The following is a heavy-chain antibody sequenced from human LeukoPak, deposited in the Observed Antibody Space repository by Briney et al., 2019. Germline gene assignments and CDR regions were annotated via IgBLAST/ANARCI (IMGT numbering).Heavy chain of an antibody. Sequence: GGSLRLSCAAYGFTLSSHSMNWVRQAPGKGLEWVSSISSSSSYIHSADSVKGRFTISRDNAKNSLYLQMNSLGAEDTAVYYCARDLYDSGAYSSPIAYWGQGTLVTVSS. CDR3: ARDLYDSGAYSSPIAY. D-gene: IGHD3-22*01. J-gene: IGHJ4*02. CDR1: GFTLSSHS. V-gene: IGHV3-21*01. CDR2: ISSSSSYI.